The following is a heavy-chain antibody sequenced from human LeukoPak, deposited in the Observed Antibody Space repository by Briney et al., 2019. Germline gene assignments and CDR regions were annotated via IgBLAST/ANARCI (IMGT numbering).Heavy chain of an antibody. CDR3: AHIPITAMVRGVIHDY. V-gene: IGHV3-21*01. Sequence: GGSLRLSCAASGFTFSSYSMNWVRQAPGKGLEWVSSISSSGSYIYYADSVKGRFTISRDNAKNSLYLQMNCLRAEDTAVYYCAHIPITAMVRGVIHDYWGQGTLVTVSS. D-gene: IGHD3-10*01. J-gene: IGHJ4*02. CDR1: GFTFSSYS. CDR2: ISSSGSYI.